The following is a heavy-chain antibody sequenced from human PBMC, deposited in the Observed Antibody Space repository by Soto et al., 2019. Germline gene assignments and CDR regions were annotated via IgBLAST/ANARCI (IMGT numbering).Heavy chain of an antibody. J-gene: IGHJ4*02. CDR1: GFTFSRDW. CDR2: INSDGSST. CDR3: ARALGSNYEVY. Sequence: GGSLRLSCAASGFTFSRDWMHWVRQAPGKGLVWVSRINSDGSSTNSADSVKGRFTISRDNAKNTLYLQMNSLRAEDTAVYYCARALGSNYEVYWGQGTLVTVSS. V-gene: IGHV3-74*01. D-gene: IGHD4-4*01.